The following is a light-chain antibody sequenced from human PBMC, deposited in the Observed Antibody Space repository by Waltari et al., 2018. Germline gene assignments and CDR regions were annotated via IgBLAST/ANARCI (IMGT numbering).Light chain of an antibody. CDR3: QQYGSSPLTG. CDR1: QSVNSRY. CDR2: GAS. Sequence: EIVLTQSPGTLSLSPGERATLSCRASQSVNSRYLAWYQQKSGQAPRLLIHGASSRATGIPDRFSGSGSGTDFTLTISRLEPEDFAVYYCQQYGSSPLTGFGPGTKLDIK. V-gene: IGKV3-20*01. J-gene: IGKJ3*01.